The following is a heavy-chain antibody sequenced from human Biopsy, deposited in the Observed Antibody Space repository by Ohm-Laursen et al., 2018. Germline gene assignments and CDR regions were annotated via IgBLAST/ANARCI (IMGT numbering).Heavy chain of an antibody. CDR2: INPHTGVT. D-gene: IGHD5/OR15-5a*01. Sequence: SVKVSCKASGYDFLDFHIHWVRQVPGQGLEWIGHINPHTGVTKYAQKFLDRITMTGDTSISTAYMDLGRLTSDDTGIYYCARPSGGVSTIGFDPWGQGTLVIVSS. CDR1: GYDFLDFH. J-gene: IGHJ5*02. CDR3: ARPSGGVSTIGFDP. V-gene: IGHV1-2*05.